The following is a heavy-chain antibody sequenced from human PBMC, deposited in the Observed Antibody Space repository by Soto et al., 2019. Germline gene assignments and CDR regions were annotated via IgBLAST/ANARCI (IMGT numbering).Heavy chain of an antibody. CDR1: GYTFTAYY. CDR2: VNPHSGAT. D-gene: IGHD1-26*01. J-gene: IGHJ3*02. Sequence: ASVKVSCKASGYTFTAYYIHWLRQAPGQGLEWMGWVNPHSGATVFAQKFLGSVTLTTDTSINTAYMELTSLTSDDTALYYCARPPNPWEPYAFHIWGHGTLVTVSS. CDR3: ARPPNPWEPYAFHI. V-gene: IGHV1-2*04.